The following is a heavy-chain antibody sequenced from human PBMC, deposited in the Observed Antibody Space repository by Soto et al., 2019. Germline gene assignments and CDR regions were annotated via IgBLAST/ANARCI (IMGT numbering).Heavy chain of an antibody. V-gene: IGHV4-39*01. CDR3: ARGGIPPSGYGIAYAMDV. CDR2: IYYSGST. J-gene: IGHJ6*02. Sequence: ASETLSLTCTVSGVSISGSRYYWGWIRQPPGRGLEWIGNIYYSGSTYYTPALKSRVTLSVDTSKNQFSPNLNSVTAADTAVYYCARGGIPPSGYGIAYAMDVWGQGTTVTVSS. CDR1: GVSISGSRYY. D-gene: IGHD1-26*01.